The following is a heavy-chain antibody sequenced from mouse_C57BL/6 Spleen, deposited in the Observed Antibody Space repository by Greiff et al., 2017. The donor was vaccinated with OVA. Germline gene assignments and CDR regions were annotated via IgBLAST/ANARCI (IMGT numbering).Heavy chain of an antibody. CDR1: GYTFTSYW. J-gene: IGHJ2*01. CDR3: ARSYDGYYVGYFDY. D-gene: IGHD2-3*01. CDR2: IDPSDSYT. V-gene: IGHV1-69*01. Sequence: QVQLQQPGAELVMPGASVKLSCKASGYTFTSYWMHWVKQRPGQGLEWIGEIDPSDSYTNYNQKFKGKSTLTVDKSSSTAYMQLSSLTSEDSAVYFCARSYDGYYVGYFDYWGQGTTLTVSS.